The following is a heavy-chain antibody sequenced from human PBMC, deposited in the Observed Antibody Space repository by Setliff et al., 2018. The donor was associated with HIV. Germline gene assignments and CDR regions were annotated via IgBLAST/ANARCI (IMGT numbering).Heavy chain of an antibody. CDR1: GYTFTDYY. V-gene: IGHV1-69-2*01. D-gene: IGHD3-22*01. J-gene: IGHJ4*02. CDR2: VDPEDGET. CDR3: ATIEDYYDSSGYYPFDY. Sequence: ASVKVSCKASGYTFTDYYMHWVQQAPGKGLEWMGRVDPEDGETIYAEKFQGRVTITADTSTDTAYMELSSLRSEDTAVYYCATIEDYYDSSGYYPFDYWGQGTLVTVSS.